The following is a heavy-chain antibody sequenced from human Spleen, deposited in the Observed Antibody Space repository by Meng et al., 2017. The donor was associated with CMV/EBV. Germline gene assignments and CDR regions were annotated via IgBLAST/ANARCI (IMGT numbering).Heavy chain of an antibody. D-gene: IGHD2/OR15-2a*01. Sequence: GESLKISCAASGFTFSSHGMHWVRQAPGKGLEWVAVISFDGSEKYYADSVKGRFTISRDNSKNPLYLQMNSLRAEDTAVYYCSKGDNRIVFNYYGLDVWGQGTTVTVSS. CDR2: ISFDGSEK. J-gene: IGHJ6*02. V-gene: IGHV3-30*04. CDR1: GFTFSSHG. CDR3: SKGDNRIVFNYYGLDV.